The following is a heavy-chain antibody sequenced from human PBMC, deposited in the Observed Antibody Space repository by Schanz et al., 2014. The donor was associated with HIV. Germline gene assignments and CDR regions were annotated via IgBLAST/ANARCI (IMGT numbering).Heavy chain of an antibody. V-gene: IGHV4-59*01. CDR2: MYYSGST. J-gene: IGHJ5*02. Sequence: QVQLQESGPGLVKPSETLSLICTVSGGSISSYYWSWIRQPPGKGLEWIGNMYYSGSTNYNPSLKSRVTLSVDTSKNQLSLKVRSVTAADTAVYYCVRTRVVPAVTGHDFWFGPWGQGTLVTVSS. D-gene: IGHD2-2*01. CDR3: VRTRVVPAVTGHDFWFGP. CDR1: GGSISSYY.